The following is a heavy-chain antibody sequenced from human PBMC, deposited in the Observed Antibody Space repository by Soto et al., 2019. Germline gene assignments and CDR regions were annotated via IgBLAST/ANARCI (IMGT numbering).Heavy chain of an antibody. CDR1: GFTFSSYG. Sequence: GGSLRLSCAASGFTFSSYGMHWVRQAPGKGLEWVAVIWYDGSNKYYADSVKGRFTISRDNSKNTLYLQMNSLRAEDTAVYYCAREGVGAYHHYRLAVWGQGTTVTVSS. J-gene: IGHJ6*02. V-gene: IGHV3-33*01. CDR2: IWYDGSNK. D-gene: IGHD3-10*01. CDR3: AREGVGAYHHYRLAV.